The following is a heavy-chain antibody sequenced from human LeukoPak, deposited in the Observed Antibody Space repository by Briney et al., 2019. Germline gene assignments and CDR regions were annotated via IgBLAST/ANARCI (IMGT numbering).Heavy chain of an antibody. Sequence: SQTLSLTCTVSGGSISSGGYYWSWIRQPAGKGLEWIGRIYTSGSTNYNPSLKSRVTMSVDTSKNQFSLKLSSVTAADTAVYYCARERGYCSSTSCYGLSYYYYYYMDVWGKGTTVTVSS. CDR1: GGSISSGGYY. CDR2: IYTSGST. J-gene: IGHJ6*03. V-gene: IGHV4-61*02. CDR3: ARERGYCSSTSCYGLSYYYYYYMDV. D-gene: IGHD2-2*01.